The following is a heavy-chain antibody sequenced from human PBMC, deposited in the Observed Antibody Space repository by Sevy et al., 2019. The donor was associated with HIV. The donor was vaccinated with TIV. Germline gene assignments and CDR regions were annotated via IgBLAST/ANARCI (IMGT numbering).Heavy chain of an antibody. Sequence: GGSLRLSCTASGFTFGDYAMSWFRQAPGKGLEWVGFIRSKAYGGTTEYAASVKGRFTISRDDSKSIAYLQMNSLKTEDTAVYYCTRLEFSSGVDYYFDYRGQGTLVTVSS. J-gene: IGHJ4*02. CDR3: TRLEFSSGVDYYFDY. CDR1: GFTFGDYA. V-gene: IGHV3-49*03. D-gene: IGHD6-19*01. CDR2: IRSKAYGGTT.